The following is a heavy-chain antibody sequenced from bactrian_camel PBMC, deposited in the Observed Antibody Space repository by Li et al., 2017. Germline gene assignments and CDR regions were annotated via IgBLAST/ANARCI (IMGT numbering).Heavy chain of an antibody. CDR2: VNTGGAST. J-gene: IGHJ4*01. Sequence: VQLVESGGGLVQPGESLKLSCATSGFTFSTYDMTWVRQAPGKGLEWLSQVNTGGASTYYADSVKGRFTVSRDDAKNMLYLQMNSLKTEDTAVYYCATWGNYWGRGTQVTVS. V-gene: IGHV3S40*01. D-gene: IGHD3*01. CDR1: GFTFSTYD. CDR3: ATWGNY.